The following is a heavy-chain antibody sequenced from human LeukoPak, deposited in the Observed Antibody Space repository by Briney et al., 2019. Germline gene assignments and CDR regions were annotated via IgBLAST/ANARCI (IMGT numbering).Heavy chain of an antibody. CDR1: GFTFSSYA. J-gene: IGHJ4*02. CDR2: ISGSGGST. D-gene: IGHD3-10*01. CDR3: AKDYSTGSGESYFDY. Sequence: GGSLRLSCAASGFTFSSYAMSWVRQAPGKGLDWVSAISGSGGSTYYADSVKGRFTIYRDNSKNTMYLKMNSLRAEDTAVYYCAKDYSTGSGESYFDYWGQGTLVTVSS. V-gene: IGHV3-23*01.